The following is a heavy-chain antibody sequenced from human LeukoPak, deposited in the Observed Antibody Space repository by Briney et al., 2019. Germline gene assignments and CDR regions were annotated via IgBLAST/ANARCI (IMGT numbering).Heavy chain of an antibody. J-gene: IGHJ5*02. D-gene: IGHD5-12*01. CDR3: AREMGYSGCDRVNWFDP. Sequence: SETLSLTCTVSGGSISTYYWSWIRQPPGKGLEWIGYIYYTGRTNYNPSLKSRVTISVDTSRNQFSLDLSSVTAADTAVYFCAREMGYSGCDRVNWFDPWGQGTLVTVSS. V-gene: IGHV4-59*01. CDR2: IYYTGRT. CDR1: GGSISTYY.